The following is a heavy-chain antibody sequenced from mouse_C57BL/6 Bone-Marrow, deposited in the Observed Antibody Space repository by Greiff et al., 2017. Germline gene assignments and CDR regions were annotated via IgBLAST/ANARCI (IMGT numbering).Heavy chain of an antibody. V-gene: IGHV1-62-3*01. CDR1: GYTFTSYW. Sequence: QVLLVQPGAELVKPGASVKLSCKASGYTFTSYWMHWVKQRPGRGLEWIGRIVPNSGGTKYNEKFKSKATLTVDKPSSTAYMQLSSLTSAASAVYDCARSVCSDSYLFAYWGQGTLVTVSA. J-gene: IGHJ3*01. CDR3: ARSVCSDSYLFAY. CDR2: IVPNSGGT. D-gene: IGHD2-12*01.